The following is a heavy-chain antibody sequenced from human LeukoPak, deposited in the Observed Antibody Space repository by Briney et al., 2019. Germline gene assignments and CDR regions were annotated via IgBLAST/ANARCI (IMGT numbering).Heavy chain of an antibody. J-gene: IGHJ4*02. CDR3: ATPSGLSGEDY. D-gene: IGHD1-26*01. CDR2: IYYSGST. V-gene: IGHV4-39*01. Sequence: PSETLSLTCTVSGGSISSSSYYWGWIRQPPGKGLEWIGSIYYSGSTYYNPSLKSRVTISVDTSKNQFSLKLSSVTAADTAVYYCATPSGLSGEDYWGQGTLVTVSS. CDR1: GGSISSSSYY.